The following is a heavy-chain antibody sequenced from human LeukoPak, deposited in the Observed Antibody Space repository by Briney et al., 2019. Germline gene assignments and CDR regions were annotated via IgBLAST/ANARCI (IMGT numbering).Heavy chain of an antibody. J-gene: IGHJ4*02. CDR1: GFTFSSYA. V-gene: IGHV3-30-3*01. CDR3: AKDLSIAAAGDFDY. Sequence: PGGSLRLSCAASGFTFSSYAMHWVRQASGKGLEWVAVISYDGSNKYYADSVKGRFTISRDNSKNTLYLQMNSLRAEDTAVYYCAKDLSIAAAGDFDYWGQGTLVTVSS. D-gene: IGHD6-13*01. CDR2: ISYDGSNK.